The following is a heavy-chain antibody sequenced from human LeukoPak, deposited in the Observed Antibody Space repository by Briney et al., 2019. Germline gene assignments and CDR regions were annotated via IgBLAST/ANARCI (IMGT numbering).Heavy chain of an antibody. CDR3: AGAWNFDY. V-gene: IGHV5-51*01. Sequence: KDGESLKISCKGSGYSFTNYWIAWVRQMPGRGLEWMVIINPSDSDTRYSPSFQGQVTISADKSISTAYLQWSSLKASDSAMYYCAGAWNFDYWGQGTLVTVSS. CDR2: INPSDSDT. J-gene: IGHJ4*02. CDR1: GYSFTNYW. D-gene: IGHD1-1*01.